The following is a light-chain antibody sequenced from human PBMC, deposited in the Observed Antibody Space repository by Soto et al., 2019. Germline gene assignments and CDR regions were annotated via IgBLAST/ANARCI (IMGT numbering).Light chain of an antibody. CDR1: QSISSY. V-gene: IGKV1-39*01. J-gene: IGKJ4*01. Sequence: DIQMTQSPSSLSASVGDRVTITCRASQSISSYLNWYQQKPGKAPKLLIYAASGLQSGVPSRFSGSGSGTEFTLPISSLQPEDLATYFCQQSYSSPLTFGGGTKVEIK. CDR2: AAS. CDR3: QQSYSSPLT.